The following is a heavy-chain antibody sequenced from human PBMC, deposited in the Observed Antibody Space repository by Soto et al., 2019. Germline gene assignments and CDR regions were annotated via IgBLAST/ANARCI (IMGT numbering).Heavy chain of an antibody. V-gene: IGHV1-18*01. CDR3: AKNGHPPYYYYGMDV. J-gene: IGHJ6*02. D-gene: IGHD2-8*01. CDR1: GYSFTTYG. Sequence: QGLLVQSGAEVKQPGASVKVSCKASGYSFTTYGISWVRQAPGQGLEWMGWISGYNGDTNNAQKFQDRVTMTIDRSXXTAYLELRSLTSDDTDVYYCAKNGHPPYYYYGMDVWGQGTTVTVSS. CDR2: ISGYNGDT.